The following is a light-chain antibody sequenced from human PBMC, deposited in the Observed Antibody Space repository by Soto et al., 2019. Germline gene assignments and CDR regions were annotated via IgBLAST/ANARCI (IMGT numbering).Light chain of an antibody. V-gene: IGLV1-51*01. Sequence: QSVLTQPPSVSAAPGQKVTISCSGTSSNIGNNYVSWYLQVPGTAPKLLIYDNDKRPSGIPDRFSGSKSGTSAALGITGLQTGDEADYYCGTWDSGLDLVVFGGGTKLTVL. CDR2: DND. J-gene: IGLJ2*01. CDR3: GTWDSGLDLVV. CDR1: SSNIGNNY.